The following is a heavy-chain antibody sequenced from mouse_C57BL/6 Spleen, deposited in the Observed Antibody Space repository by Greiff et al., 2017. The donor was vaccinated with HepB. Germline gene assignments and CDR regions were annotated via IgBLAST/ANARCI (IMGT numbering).Heavy chain of an antibody. Sequence: EVMLVESGGGLVQPGGSLKLSCAASGFTFSDYYMYWVRQTPEKSLEWVAYISNGGGSTYSPDTVKGRFTISRDNAKKPLYLQMSRLKSEDTAMYDCARPQGIYYYGSSSLLDYWGQGTSVTVSS. D-gene: IGHD1-1*01. CDR2: ISNGGGST. V-gene: IGHV5-12*01. CDR3: ARPQGIYYYGSSSLLDY. CDR1: GFTFSDYY. J-gene: IGHJ4*01.